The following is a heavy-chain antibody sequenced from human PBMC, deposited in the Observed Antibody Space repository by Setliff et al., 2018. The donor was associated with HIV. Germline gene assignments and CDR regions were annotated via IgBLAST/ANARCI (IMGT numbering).Heavy chain of an antibody. CDR2: IYTNENT. D-gene: IGHD1-26*01. CDR1: GGSISSGSYY. V-gene: IGHV4-61*09. Sequence: SETLSLTCTVSGGSISSGSYYWSWIRQPAGKGLEWIGHIYTNENTNYNPSLKSRVTISVDTSKNQFSLKLSSVTAADTAVYYCARQMGSGSYDTGYYFDSWGQGTPVTVSS. CDR3: ARQMGSGSYDTGYYFDS. J-gene: IGHJ4*02.